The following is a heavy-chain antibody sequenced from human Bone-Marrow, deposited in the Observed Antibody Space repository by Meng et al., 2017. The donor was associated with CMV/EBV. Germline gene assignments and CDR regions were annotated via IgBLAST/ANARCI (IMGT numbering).Heavy chain of an antibody. V-gene: IGHV4/OR15-8*03. Sequence: SETLSLTCVVSGGSIRSSKWWTWVRQPPGKGLEWIGAIHHSGTTNYNTSLKSRVTMSVDKSKNHFSLSLTSVTAADTAVYFCANEGFYYDSSAYFDYWGQGTLVTVSS. CDR1: GGSIRSSKW. D-gene: IGHD3-22*01. CDR2: IHHSGTT. CDR3: ANEGFYYDSSAYFDY. J-gene: IGHJ4*02.